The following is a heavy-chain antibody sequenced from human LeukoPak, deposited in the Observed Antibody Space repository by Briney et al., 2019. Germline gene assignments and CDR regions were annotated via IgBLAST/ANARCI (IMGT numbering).Heavy chain of an antibody. CDR3: ARVTRYADWRDHYYMDV. Sequence: PSETLSLTCTVSGGSISSYYWSWIRQPPGKGLECIAYIYTSGSAIYNPSLKSRVTISVDTSKNQFPLKLNSLTAADTAVYFCARVTRYADWRDHYYMDVWGKGTTVIVSS. V-gene: IGHV4-4*09. J-gene: IGHJ6*03. CDR2: IYTSGSA. D-gene: IGHD4-17*01. CDR1: GGSISSYY.